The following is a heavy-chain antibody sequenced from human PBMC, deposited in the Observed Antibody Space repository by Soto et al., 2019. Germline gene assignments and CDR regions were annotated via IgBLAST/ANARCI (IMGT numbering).Heavy chain of an antibody. CDR3: GVYKAGSGGNGD. CDR1: GVSVTSGSHH. V-gene: IGHV4-61*01. CDR2: QTGTT. Sequence: QVQVQESGPGLVKPSETLSLTCTVSGVSVTSGSHHFLWIRQPPGKGLEWIGQTGTTNYNPSLKSRISISLDTSKHQFSLNLSSVTSADTAVYYCGVYKAGSGGNGDCGQGTLVTISS. D-gene: IGHD6-19*01. J-gene: IGHJ1*01.